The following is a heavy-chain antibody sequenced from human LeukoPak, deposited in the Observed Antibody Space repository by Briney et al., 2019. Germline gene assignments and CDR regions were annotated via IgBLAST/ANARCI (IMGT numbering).Heavy chain of an antibody. Sequence: GGSLRLSCAASEFSVGSNYMTWVRQAPGKGLEWVSLIYSGGSTYYADSVKGRFTISRDNAKNSLYLQMNSLRAEDTAVYYCAREGSHYYMDVWGKGTTVTISS. CDR1: EFSVGSNY. J-gene: IGHJ6*03. V-gene: IGHV3-66*01. CDR3: AREGSHYYMDV. CDR2: IYSGGST. D-gene: IGHD6-13*01.